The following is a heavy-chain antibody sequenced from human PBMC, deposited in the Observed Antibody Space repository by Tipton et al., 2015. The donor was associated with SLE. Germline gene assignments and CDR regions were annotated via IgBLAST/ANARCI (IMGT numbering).Heavy chain of an antibody. D-gene: IGHD2-2*01. J-gene: IGHJ6*03. CDR1: GGSMSSSNYC. V-gene: IGHV4-39*07. CDR3: ARDWCSSTSCYGYYYMDV. Sequence: TLSLTCTVSGGSMSSSNYCWGWIRQPPGKGLEWIGSIYYSGSADYNASLKSRVTISLDMSKNQFSLSLSPVTAADTAVYYCARDWCSSTSCYGYYYMDVWGKGTTVTVSS. CDR2: IYYSGSA.